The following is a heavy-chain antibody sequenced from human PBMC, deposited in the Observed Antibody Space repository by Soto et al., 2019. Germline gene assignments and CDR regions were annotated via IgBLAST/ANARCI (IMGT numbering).Heavy chain of an antibody. CDR1: GYTFTSYG. D-gene: IGHD6-19*01. Sequence: ASVKVSCKASGYTFTSYGISWVRQAPGQGLEWMGWISAYNGNTNYAQKLQGRVTMTTDTSTSTAYMGLRSLRSDDTAVYSCARDDSSGWYLKTYYYYGMDVCGQETTGAVSS. J-gene: IGHJ6*02. V-gene: IGHV1-18*04. CDR3: ARDDSSGWYLKTYYYYGMDV. CDR2: ISAYNGNT.